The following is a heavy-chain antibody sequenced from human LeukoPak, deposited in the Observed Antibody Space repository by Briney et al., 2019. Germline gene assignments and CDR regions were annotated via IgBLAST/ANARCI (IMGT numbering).Heavy chain of an antibody. D-gene: IGHD6-13*01. CDR3: ARDPHQHLDY. V-gene: IGHV3-30*01. CDR1: GFTFSSYA. CDR2: ISYDGSNK. Sequence: GGSLRLSCAASGFTFSSYAMHWVRQAPGKGLEWVAVISYDGSNKYYADSVKGRFTISRDNAKNTLYLQMNSLRAEDTAVYYCARDPHQHLDYWGQGTLVTVSS. J-gene: IGHJ4*02.